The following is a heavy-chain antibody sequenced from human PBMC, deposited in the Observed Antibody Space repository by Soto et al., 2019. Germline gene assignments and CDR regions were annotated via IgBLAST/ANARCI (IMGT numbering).Heavy chain of an antibody. D-gene: IGHD1-26*01. CDR2: IKSKTDGGTT. Sequence: EVQLVESGGGLVKPGGSLRLSCAASGFTFSNAWMNWVRQAPGKGLEWVGRIKSKTDGGTTDYAAPVKGRFTISRDDSKNTLYLQMNSLKTEDTAVYYCTTGPPYSGSYFGYYYYYGMDVWGQGTMVTVSS. V-gene: IGHV3-15*07. CDR3: TTGPPYSGSYFGYYYYYGMDV. J-gene: IGHJ6*02. CDR1: GFTFSNAW.